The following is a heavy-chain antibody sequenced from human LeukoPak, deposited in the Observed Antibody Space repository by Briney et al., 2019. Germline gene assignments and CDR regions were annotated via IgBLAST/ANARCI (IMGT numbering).Heavy chain of an antibody. CDR1: GFTFDDYA. D-gene: IGHD2-2*01. V-gene: IGHV3-9*01. Sequence: PGGSLRLSCAASGFTFDDYAMHWVRQAPGKGLEWVSGINWNSGSIGYADSVKGRFTISRDNAKNSLYLQMNSLRAEDTALYYCATLDNTSPAWGQEILVTVSS. CDR2: INWNSGSI. CDR3: ATLDNTSPA. J-gene: IGHJ4*02.